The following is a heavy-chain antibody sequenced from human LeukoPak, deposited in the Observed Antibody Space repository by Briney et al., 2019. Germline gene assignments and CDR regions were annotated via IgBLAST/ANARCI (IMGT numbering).Heavy chain of an antibody. Sequence: QPGGSLRLSCAASGFSFSTCAMNWVRQAPGKGLEWVSTISGGGDGALYADSVKGRFTISRDNSKNTLFLQMNSLRAEDTAVYYCAKRTRGYSYGTLDYRGQGTLVTVSS. CDR2: ISGGGDGA. CDR1: GFSFSTCA. CDR3: AKRTRGYSYGTLDY. V-gene: IGHV3-23*01. D-gene: IGHD5-18*01. J-gene: IGHJ4*02.